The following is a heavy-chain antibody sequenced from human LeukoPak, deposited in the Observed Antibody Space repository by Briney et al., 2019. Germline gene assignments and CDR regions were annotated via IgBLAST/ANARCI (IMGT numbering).Heavy chain of an antibody. CDR2: INAGNGNT. Sequence: ASVKVPCKASGYTFTSYAMHWVRQAPGQRLEWMGWINAGNGNTKYSQEFQGRVTITRDTSASTAYMELSSLRSEDMAVYYCARGLNYDFWSGYHRGNYFDYWGQGTLVTVSS. CDR3: ARGLNYDFWSGYHRGNYFDY. J-gene: IGHJ4*02. D-gene: IGHD3-3*01. CDR1: GYTFTSYA. V-gene: IGHV1-3*03.